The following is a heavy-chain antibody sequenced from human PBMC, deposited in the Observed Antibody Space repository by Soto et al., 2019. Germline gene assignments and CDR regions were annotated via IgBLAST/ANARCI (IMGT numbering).Heavy chain of an antibody. J-gene: IGHJ3*02. V-gene: IGHV5-51*01. Sequence: GESLKISCKGSGYSFTSYWIAWVRQVPGKGLELMGVIYPGDSDIRYSPSFQGQVTISADKSISTAYLQWSSLKASDTAMYYCARPINGDPDAFDIWGQGTMVTVSS. CDR3: ARPINGDPDAFDI. CDR1: GYSFTSYW. D-gene: IGHD4-17*01. CDR2: IYPGDSDI.